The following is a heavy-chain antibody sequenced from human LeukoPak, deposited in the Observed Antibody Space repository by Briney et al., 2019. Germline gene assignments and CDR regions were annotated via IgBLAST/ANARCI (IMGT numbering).Heavy chain of an antibody. CDR2: IYYSGSI. V-gene: IGHV4-28*05. D-gene: IGHD4-17*01. CDR3: ARKATTGPTKAAFDI. CDR1: GYSISSSNY. Sequence: SETLSLTCAVSGYSISSSNYWGWIRQPPGKGLEWIGHIYYSGSIYYNPSLKSRVTMSVDTSKNQFSLKLSSVTAVDTAVYYCARKATTGPTKAAFDIWGQGTMVTVSS. J-gene: IGHJ3*02.